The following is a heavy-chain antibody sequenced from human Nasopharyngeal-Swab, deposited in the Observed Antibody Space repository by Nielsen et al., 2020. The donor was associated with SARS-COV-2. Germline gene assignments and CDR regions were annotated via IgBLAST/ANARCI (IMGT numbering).Heavy chain of an antibody. CDR1: GFTFSSYS. Sequence: GESLKTSCAASGFTFSSYSMNWVRQAPGKGLEWVSSISSSSSYIYYADSVKGRFTISRDNAKNSLYLQMNSLRAEDTAVYYCARGPRGVYSGSYYDYWGQGTLVTVSS. CDR2: ISSSSSYI. D-gene: IGHD1-26*01. CDR3: ARGPRGVYSGSYYDY. V-gene: IGHV3-21*01. J-gene: IGHJ4*02.